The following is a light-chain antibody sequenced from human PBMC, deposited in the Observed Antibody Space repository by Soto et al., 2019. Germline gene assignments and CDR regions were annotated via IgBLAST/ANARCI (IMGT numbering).Light chain of an antibody. CDR3: QHYGSSPTT. CDR1: QSVSNNY. Sequence: EIVLTQSPGTLSLSPGERATLSCRASQSVSNNYLAWYQQKPGQAPRLLIYGASRRATGIPDRFTGSGSGTDFTLTISRLEPEDFTVYYCQHYGSSPTTFGQGTKVDIK. CDR2: GAS. J-gene: IGKJ1*01. V-gene: IGKV3-20*01.